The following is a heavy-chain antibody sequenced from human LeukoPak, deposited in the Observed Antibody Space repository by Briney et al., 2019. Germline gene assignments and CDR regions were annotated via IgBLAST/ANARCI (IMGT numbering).Heavy chain of an antibody. CDR1: GGSLSSYY. V-gene: IGHV4-59*08. CDR2: LSYSGIT. CDR3: ESRSRLYYCNYAHH. D-gene: IGHD1-7*01. J-gene: IGHJ5*02. Sequence: PLETLSLTCTVSGGSLSSYYWSWVRQPPGKGLRWIGYLSYSGITNYYPSLKGRVSISIDMSKNQFSPTLSAVTAAATAVYYGESRSRLYYCNYAHHWGQGTLVAVSS.